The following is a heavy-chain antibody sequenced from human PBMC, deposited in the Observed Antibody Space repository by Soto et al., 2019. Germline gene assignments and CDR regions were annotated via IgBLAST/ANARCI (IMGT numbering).Heavy chain of an antibody. CDR3: ARHGSGSYYNNWFDP. CDR2: INHSGST. CDR1: GGSFRGYY. V-gene: IGHV4-34*01. Sequence: SETLSLTCAVYGGSFRGYYWSWIRQPPGKGLEWIGEINHSGSTNYNPSLKSRVTISVDTSKNQFSLKLSSVTAADTAVYYCARHGSGSYYNNWFDPWGQGTLVTVSS. J-gene: IGHJ5*02. D-gene: IGHD3-10*01.